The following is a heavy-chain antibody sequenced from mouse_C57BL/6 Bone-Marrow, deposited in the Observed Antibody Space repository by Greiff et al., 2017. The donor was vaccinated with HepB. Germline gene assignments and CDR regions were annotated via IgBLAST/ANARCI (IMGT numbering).Heavy chain of an antibody. Sequence: PGAELARPGASVKMSCKASGYTFTSYTMHWVKQRPGQGLEWIGYINPSSGYTKYNQKFKDKATLTADKSSSTAYMQLSSLTSEDSAVYYCAFNDYDYFDYWGQGTTLTVSS. V-gene: IGHV1-4*01. CDR3: AFNDYDYFDY. CDR1: GYTFTSYT. CDR2: INPSSGYT. D-gene: IGHD2-4*01. J-gene: IGHJ2*01.